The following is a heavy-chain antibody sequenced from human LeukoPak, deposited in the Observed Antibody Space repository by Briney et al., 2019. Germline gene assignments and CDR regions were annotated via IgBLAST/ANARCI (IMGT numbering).Heavy chain of an antibody. D-gene: IGHD6-13*01. J-gene: IGHJ4*02. CDR3: ARAGSSSWPYYFDY. Sequence: GESLKISCKGSGYTFTGYYMHWVRQAPGQGLEWMGWINPNSGGTNYAQKFQGWVTMTRDTSISTAYMELSRLRSDDTAVYYCARAGSSSWPYYFDYWGQGTLVTVSS. CDR2: INPNSGGT. CDR1: GYTFTGYY. V-gene: IGHV1-2*04.